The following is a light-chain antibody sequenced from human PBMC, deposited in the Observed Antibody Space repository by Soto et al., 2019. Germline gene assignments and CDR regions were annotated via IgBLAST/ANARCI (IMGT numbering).Light chain of an antibody. V-gene: IGKV3-15*01. Sequence: EIVMTQSTATLSVSPGESATLSCTASQSVSSNLAWYQHKPGQAPRLLLYTASTSATGIPARFSGSVSETEFTLTISGLQAEDVAVYYCQQYQNWPPVTFGQGTKLEIK. CDR2: TAS. CDR3: QQYQNWPPVT. J-gene: IGKJ2*01. CDR1: QSVSSN.